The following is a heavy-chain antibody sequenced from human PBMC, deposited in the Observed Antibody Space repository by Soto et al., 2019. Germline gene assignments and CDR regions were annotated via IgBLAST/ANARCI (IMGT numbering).Heavy chain of an antibody. D-gene: IGHD3-16*01. CDR1: GFSLSTSGVG. CDR2: LYWDDDK. Sequence: QITLKESGPTLVKPTQTLTLTCTFSGFSLSTSGVGVGWIRQPPGKALEWLALLYWDDDKRYSPSLKSRLTITKDTSKNQVVLTMTNMDPVDTATYYCAHRRQGGMNHWYFDLWGRGTLVTVSS. V-gene: IGHV2-5*02. CDR3: AHRRQGGMNHWYFDL. J-gene: IGHJ2*01.